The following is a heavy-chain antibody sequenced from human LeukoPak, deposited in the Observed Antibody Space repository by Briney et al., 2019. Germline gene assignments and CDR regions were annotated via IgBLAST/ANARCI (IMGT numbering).Heavy chain of an antibody. J-gene: IGHJ3*02. Sequence: SVKVSCKASGGTFSSYAISWVREAPGQGLEWMGRIIPILGIANYAQKFQGRVTITADKSTSTAYMELSSLRSEDTAVYYCALVLLAATLRGDAFDIWGQGTMVTVSS. CDR2: IIPILGIA. CDR1: GGTFSSYA. D-gene: IGHD2-15*01. CDR3: ALVLLAATLRGDAFDI. V-gene: IGHV1-69*04.